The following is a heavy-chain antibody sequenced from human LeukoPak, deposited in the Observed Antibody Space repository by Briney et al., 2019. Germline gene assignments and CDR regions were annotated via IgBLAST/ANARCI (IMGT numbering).Heavy chain of an antibody. Sequence: PSETLSLTCAVSGGSISSGGYSWSWIRQPPGKGLEWIGYIYHSGSTYYNPSLKSRVTISVDRSKNQFSLKLSSVTAVDTAVYYCATAQRAYYDILTGYFYAEYFQHWGQGTLVTVSS. CDR3: ATAQRAYYDILTGYFYAEYFQH. CDR2: IYHSGST. J-gene: IGHJ1*01. CDR1: GGSISSGGYS. D-gene: IGHD3-9*01. V-gene: IGHV4-30-2*01.